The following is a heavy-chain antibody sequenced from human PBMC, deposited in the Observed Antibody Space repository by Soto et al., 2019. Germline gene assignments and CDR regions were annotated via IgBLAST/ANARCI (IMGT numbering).Heavy chain of an antibody. V-gene: IGHV3-74*01. CDR1: EFTFNNYW. J-gene: IGHJ6*02. CDR3: ARWIYLKYGLDV. Sequence: EVQLVESGGGLVQPGGSLRLSCAASEFTFNNYWMHWVRQVPGKGLEWVSRINTDGSTTNYADSVMGRFTISRDNADNTVYLQMTSLRAEDTAVYYCARWIYLKYGLDVWGQGATVTVSS. D-gene: IGHD3-16*02. CDR2: INTDGSTT.